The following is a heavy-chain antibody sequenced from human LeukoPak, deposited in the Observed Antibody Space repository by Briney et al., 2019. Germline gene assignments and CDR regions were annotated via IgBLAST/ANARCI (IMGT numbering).Heavy chain of an antibody. D-gene: IGHD3-22*01. CDR2: IIPIFGTA. CDR1: GGTFSSYA. V-gene: IGHV1-69*06. Sequence: SVKVSCKASGGTFSSYAISWVRQAPGQGLEWMGGIIPIFGTANYAQKFQGRVTITADKSTSTAYMELSSLRSEDTAVYYCARSRSGYYYGDYWGQGTLVTVSS. CDR3: ARSRSGYYYGDY. J-gene: IGHJ4*02.